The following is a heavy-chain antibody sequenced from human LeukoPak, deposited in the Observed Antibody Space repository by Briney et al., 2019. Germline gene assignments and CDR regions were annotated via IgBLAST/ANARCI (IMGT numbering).Heavy chain of an antibody. CDR2: ISSSGSTI. D-gene: IGHD3-22*01. V-gene: IGHV3-48*03. Sequence: PGGSLRLSCAASGFTFSSYEMNWVRQAPGKGLEWVSYISSSGSTIYYADSVKGRFTISRDNAKNSLYLQMNSLRAEDTAVYYCASTREPTYYYDSSGYYFDYWGQGTLVTVSS. J-gene: IGHJ4*02. CDR3: ASTREPTYYYDSSGYYFDY. CDR1: GFTFSSYE.